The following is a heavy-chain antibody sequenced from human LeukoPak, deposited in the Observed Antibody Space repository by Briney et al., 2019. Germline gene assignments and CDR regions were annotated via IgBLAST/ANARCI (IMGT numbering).Heavy chain of an antibody. D-gene: IGHD1-7*01. CDR3: ARRITGTTRLAWFDP. CDR1: GGSISSYY. J-gene: IGHJ5*02. CDR2: IYYSGST. Sequence: PSETLSLTCTVSGGSISSYYWSWIRQPPGKGLEWIGYIYYSGSTNYNPSLKSRVTISVDTSKNQFSLKLSSVTAADTAVYYCARRITGTTRLAWFDPWGQGTLVTVSS. V-gene: IGHV4-59*08.